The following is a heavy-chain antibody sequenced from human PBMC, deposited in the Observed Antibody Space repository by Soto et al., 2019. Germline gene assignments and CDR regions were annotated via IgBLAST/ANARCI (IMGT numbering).Heavy chain of an antibody. J-gene: IGHJ3*02. CDR3: ARDEDYGVAFDI. Sequence: SETLSLTCTVSGGSISSYYWSWIRQPPGKGLEWIGYIYYSGSTNYNPSLKSRVTISVDTSKNQFSLKLSSVTAADTAVYYCARDEDYGVAFDIWGQGTMVTVSS. V-gene: IGHV4-59*01. CDR2: IYYSGST. CDR1: GGSISSYY. D-gene: IGHD4-17*01.